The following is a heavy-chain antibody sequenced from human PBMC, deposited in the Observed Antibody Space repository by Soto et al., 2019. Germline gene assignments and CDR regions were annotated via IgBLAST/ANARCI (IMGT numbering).Heavy chain of an antibody. CDR1: GFSLSTIGVG. D-gene: IGHD2-21*02. V-gene: IGHV2-5*01. Sequence: SGPTLVNPTQTLTLTCTFSGFSLSTIGVGVGWIRQPPGKSLEWLALIYWNDDKRYSPSLKCRLTITKDTSKNQVVLTMTNMDPVDTATYYCAHVKAGHIVVVTASWFDPWGQGTLVTVSS. CDR3: AHVKAGHIVVVTASWFDP. J-gene: IGHJ5*02. CDR2: IYWNDDK.